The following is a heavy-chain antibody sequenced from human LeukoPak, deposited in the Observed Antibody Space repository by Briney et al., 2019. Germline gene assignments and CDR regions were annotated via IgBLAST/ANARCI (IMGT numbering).Heavy chain of an antibody. Sequence: PSETLSLTCTVSGGSISSSSYYWGWIRQPPGKGLEWVVSIYYTGSTYYNPSLKSRVTISVDTSKNQFSLKLSSATAADTAVYYCAIGRGVVVVPAAPFDYWGQGTLVTVSS. CDR3: AIGRGVVVVPAAPFDY. V-gene: IGHV4-39*01. D-gene: IGHD2-2*01. J-gene: IGHJ4*02. CDR1: GGSISSSSYY. CDR2: IYYTGST.